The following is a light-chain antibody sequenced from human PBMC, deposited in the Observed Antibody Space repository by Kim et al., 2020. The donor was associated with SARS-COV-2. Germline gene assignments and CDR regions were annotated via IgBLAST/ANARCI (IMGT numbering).Light chain of an antibody. Sequence: PVKTAMITCGGNNIGSKSVHWYQQMPGLALVLVIYYDSDRPSRIPERFSGSNSGNTATLTISRVEAGDEADYYCQVWDSSSDHWVFGGGTQLTVL. CDR3: QVWDSSSDHWV. CDR2: YDS. V-gene: IGLV3-21*04. J-gene: IGLJ3*02. CDR1: NIGSKS.